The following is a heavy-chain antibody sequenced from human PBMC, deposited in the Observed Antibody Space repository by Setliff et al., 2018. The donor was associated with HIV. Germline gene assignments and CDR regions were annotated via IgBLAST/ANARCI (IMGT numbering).Heavy chain of an antibody. Sequence: SETLSLTCSVSGGSMSRVYRTWIRQPPGKGLEWIGYVSASGTTKYNPSLQSRVTISGDSSKNQFSLRLSSVTAADTAVYYCAKEGSWNDDSGAFNIWGQGTMVTVSS. V-gene: IGHV4-4*08. CDR1: GGSMSRVY. CDR2: VSASGTT. D-gene: IGHD1-1*01. J-gene: IGHJ3*02. CDR3: AKEGSWNDDSGAFNI.